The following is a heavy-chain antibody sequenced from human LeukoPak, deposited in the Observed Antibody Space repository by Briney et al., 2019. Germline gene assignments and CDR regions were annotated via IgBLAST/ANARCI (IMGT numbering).Heavy chain of an antibody. CDR3: ASQSRDGYNYGGFDY. CDR1: GGSISSSSYY. J-gene: IGHJ4*02. Sequence: SETLSLTCTVSGGSISSSSYYWGWIRQPPGKGLEWIGSIYYSGSTYYNPSLKSRVTISVDTSKNQFSLKLSSVTAADTAVYYCASQSRDGYNYGGFDYWGQGTLVTVSS. V-gene: IGHV4-39*01. D-gene: IGHD5-24*01. CDR2: IYYSGST.